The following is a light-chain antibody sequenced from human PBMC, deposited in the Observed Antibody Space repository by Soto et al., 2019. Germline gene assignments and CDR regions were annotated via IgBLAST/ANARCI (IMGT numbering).Light chain of an antibody. V-gene: IGKV3-20*01. J-gene: IGKJ1*01. CDR3: QQYGSSLST. CDR1: QSVSSSY. Sequence: EIVLTQSPGTLSLSPGERATLSCRASQSVSSSYLAWYQQKPGHAPRLLIYGASSRATGIPDRFSGSGSGTDFTLTISRLEPEDFAVYYCQQYGSSLSTFGQGTKVEIK. CDR2: GAS.